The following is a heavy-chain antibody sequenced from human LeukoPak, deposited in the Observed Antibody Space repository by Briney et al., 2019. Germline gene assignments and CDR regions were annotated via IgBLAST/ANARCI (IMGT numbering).Heavy chain of an antibody. CDR3: ARGPKYDYVWGSGFDY. CDR2: IIPIFGTA. J-gene: IGHJ4*02. CDR1: GGTFSSYA. Sequence: SVKVSCKASGGTFSSYAISWVRRAPGQGLEWMGGIIPIFGTANYAQKFQGRVTITADESTSTAYMELSSLRSEDTAVYYCARGPKYDYVWGSGFDYWGQGTLVTVSS. D-gene: IGHD3-16*01. V-gene: IGHV1-69*01.